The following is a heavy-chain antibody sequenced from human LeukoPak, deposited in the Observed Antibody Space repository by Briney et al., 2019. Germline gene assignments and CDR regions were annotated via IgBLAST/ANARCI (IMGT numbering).Heavy chain of an antibody. Sequence: KTSETLSLTCTVSGGSISSGSYYWSWIRQPPGKGLEWIGSIYYSGSTYYNPSLKSRVTISVDTSKNQFSLKLSSVTAADTAVYYCARRGDYGGNGFDYWGQGTLVTVSS. V-gene: IGHV4-39*01. D-gene: IGHD4-23*01. J-gene: IGHJ4*02. CDR1: GGSISSGSYY. CDR3: ARRGDYGGNGFDY. CDR2: IYYSGST.